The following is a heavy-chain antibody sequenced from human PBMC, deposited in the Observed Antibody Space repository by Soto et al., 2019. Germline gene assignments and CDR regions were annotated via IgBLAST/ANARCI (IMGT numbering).Heavy chain of an antibody. V-gene: IGHV3-23*01. CDR2: ISGSGGST. J-gene: IGHJ4*02. CDR3: AKHNHYGFCSGRYYFYY. Sequence: PGGSLRLSCAASGDSLSSYAMSWARQAPGKGLEWVSAISGSGGSTYYADSVKGRFTISRDNSKNTLYLQMNSLRAEDTAVYFCAKHNHYGFCSGRYYFYYSGQRTLVTVSS. D-gene: IGHD3-3*01. CDR1: GDSLSSYA.